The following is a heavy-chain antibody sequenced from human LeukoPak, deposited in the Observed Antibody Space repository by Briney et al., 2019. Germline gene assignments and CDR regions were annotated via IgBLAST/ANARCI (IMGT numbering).Heavy chain of an antibody. CDR3: ARGRYSGTTYYFDY. Sequence: GGSLRLSCAASGFTFSSYWMNWARQAPGKGLEWVANIKKDGSETYYVDSVKGRFTISRDNAKNSLYLQMNSLRAEDTAMYYCARGRYSGTTYYFDYWGQGTLVTVSS. D-gene: IGHD5-12*01. V-gene: IGHV3-7*03. CDR1: GFTFSSYW. J-gene: IGHJ4*02. CDR2: IKKDGSET.